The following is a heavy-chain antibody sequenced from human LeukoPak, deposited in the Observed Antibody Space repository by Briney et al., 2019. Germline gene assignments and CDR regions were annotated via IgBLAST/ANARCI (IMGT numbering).Heavy chain of an antibody. V-gene: IGHV3-74*01. CDR1: GCTFRNYW. D-gene: IGHD2-2*01. Sequence: GGSLRLSCAVSGCTFRNYWMHWVRHAPGKGLVWVSRINGDGSSTSYADSVKGRLTISRDNAENTLYLQMNSLRVDDTAVYYCVRGRDIEVVSAAVSWFDPWGQGTLVTVSS. CDR2: INGDGSST. CDR3: VRGRDIEVVSAAVSWFDP. J-gene: IGHJ5*02.